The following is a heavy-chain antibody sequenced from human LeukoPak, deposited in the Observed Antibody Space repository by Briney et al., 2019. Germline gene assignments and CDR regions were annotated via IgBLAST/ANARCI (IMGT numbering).Heavy chain of an antibody. V-gene: IGHV1-2*02. CDR1: GYTFTVYY. CDR3: ARDGEQWLVPGSWFDP. J-gene: IGHJ5*02. CDR2: IIPNSGGT. D-gene: IGHD6-19*01. Sequence: ASVKVSCKASGYTFTVYYIHWLRQAPGQGLEWMGWIIPNSGGTKYAQKFQDRVTMTRDTSTSTAYMELRSLRSDDTAVYYCARDGEQWLVPGSWFDPWGQGTLVTVSS.